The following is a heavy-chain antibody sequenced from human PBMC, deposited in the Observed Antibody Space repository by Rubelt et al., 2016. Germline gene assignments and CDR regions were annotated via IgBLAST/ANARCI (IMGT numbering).Heavy chain of an antibody. Sequence: QVQLVQSGAEVKKPGSSVKVSCKASGGTFSSYAISWVRQAPGQGLEWMGGIIPIFGTANYAQKFQGRVTITADKSTSTAYMGLSSLRSEDTAVYYCARDIRGYSYASGYYFYAMDGWGQGTTVTVSS. J-gene: IGHJ6*02. CDR1: GGTFSSYA. V-gene: IGHV1-69*06. CDR2: IIPIFGTA. CDR3: ARDIRGYSYASGYYFYAMDG. D-gene: IGHD5-18*01.